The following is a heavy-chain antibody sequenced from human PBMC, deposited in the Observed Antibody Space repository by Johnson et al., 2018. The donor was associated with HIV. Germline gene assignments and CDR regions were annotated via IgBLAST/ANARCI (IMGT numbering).Heavy chain of an antibody. J-gene: IGHJ3*02. CDR1: GFSFTNAW. CDR2: IYSGGTT. Sequence: VQLVESGGGLVKTGGSLRLSCAASGFSFTNAWMSWVRQAPGKGLEWVSVIYSGGTTYYADSVKGRFIISRDKSKNTLYLQMNSLRADDTAVYYCASTGSGSDDAFDIWGQGTMVTVSS. D-gene: IGHD3-10*01. V-gene: IGHV3-66*01. CDR3: ASTGSGSDDAFDI.